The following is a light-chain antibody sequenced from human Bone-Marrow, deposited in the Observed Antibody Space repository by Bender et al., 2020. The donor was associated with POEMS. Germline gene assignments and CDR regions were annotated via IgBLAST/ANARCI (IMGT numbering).Light chain of an antibody. CDR1: SSDVGNFYL. V-gene: IGLV2-23*01. CDR2: GGS. J-gene: IGLJ2*01. CDR3: CSYAGSSTPVV. Sequence: QSALTQPASVSGSPGQSITISCTATSSDVGNFYLVSWYQQYPGKAPKLLIYGGSKRPSGVSDRFSGSNSGNTASLTISGLQAEDEADYYCCSYAGSSTPVVFGGGTKLTVL.